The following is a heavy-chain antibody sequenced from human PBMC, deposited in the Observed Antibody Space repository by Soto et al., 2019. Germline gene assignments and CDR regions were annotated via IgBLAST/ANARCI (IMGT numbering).Heavy chain of an antibody. V-gene: IGHV3-30*04. CDR2: ISYDGSEK. CDR3: ARDPNIVATMGSIYYYYGMDV. D-gene: IGHD5-12*01. J-gene: IGHJ6*02. Sequence: GGSLRLSCAVSGFTFSNYAMHWVRQAPGKGLEWVAVISYDGSEKYYVDSVKGRFTISRDNAKNSLYLQMNSLRAEDTAVYYCARDPNIVATMGSIYYYYGMDVWGQGTTVNVSS. CDR1: GFTFSNYA.